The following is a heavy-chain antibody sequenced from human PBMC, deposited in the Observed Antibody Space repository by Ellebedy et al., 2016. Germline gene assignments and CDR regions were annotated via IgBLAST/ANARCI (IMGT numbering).Heavy chain of an antibody. CDR1: GFTLDSHA. Sequence: GESLKISXAASGFTLDSHAVTWVRQAPGKGLEWVSHIGSASSSTSYADSVKGRFTISRDNSKSTMYLQMNSLRVEDTAMYYCARGWGAGIYMAHLDYWGQGALVTVSS. CDR2: IGSASSST. V-gene: IGHV3-48*04. D-gene: IGHD3-10*01. J-gene: IGHJ4*02. CDR3: ARGWGAGIYMAHLDY.